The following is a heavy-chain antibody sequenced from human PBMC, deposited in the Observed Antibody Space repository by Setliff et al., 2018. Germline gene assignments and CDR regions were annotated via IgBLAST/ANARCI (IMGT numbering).Heavy chain of an antibody. Sequence: SETLSLTCSVSGGSITSHYWSWIRQSPGKGLEWIGYIDYSGTTNYNPSLKSRVTISSDTSKRQFSLRLTSVTAADTAVYYCARHRPRGWELLGSCDYWGQGTLVTVSS. D-gene: IGHD1-26*01. V-gene: IGHV4-59*08. J-gene: IGHJ4*02. CDR3: ARHRPRGWELLGSCDY. CDR1: GGSITSHY. CDR2: IDYSGTT.